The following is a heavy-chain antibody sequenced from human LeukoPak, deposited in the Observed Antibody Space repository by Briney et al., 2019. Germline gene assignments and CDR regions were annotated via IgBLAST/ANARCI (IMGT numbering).Heavy chain of an antibody. Sequence: PGGSLGLSCAASGFTFSDHIMNWVRQLPGKRLERVAYVSGSGSTVYYADSVKGRFTISRDNGKSSLYLQMNSLRVEDTALYYCVRQFASWGQGTLVTVSS. CDR3: VRQFAS. J-gene: IGHJ4*02. CDR1: GFTFSDHI. V-gene: IGHV3-48*01. CDR2: VSGSGSTV.